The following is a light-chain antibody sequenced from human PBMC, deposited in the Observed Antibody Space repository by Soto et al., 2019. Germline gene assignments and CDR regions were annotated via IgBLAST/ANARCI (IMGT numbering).Light chain of an antibody. Sequence: DIQLTQSPSFLSASVGDRVTITCRASQGISSYLAWYQQKPGKAPKLLIYAASTLQSGVPSRFSGSGSGTEFTLTIILLQPEDFATYYCQQLNSYPFLTFGGGTKVEIK. J-gene: IGKJ4*01. V-gene: IGKV1-9*01. CDR1: QGISSY. CDR2: AAS. CDR3: QQLNSYPFLT.